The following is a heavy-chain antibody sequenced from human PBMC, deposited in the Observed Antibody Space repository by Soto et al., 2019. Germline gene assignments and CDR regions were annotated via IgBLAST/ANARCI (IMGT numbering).Heavy chain of an antibody. D-gene: IGHD4-17*01. CDR3: AREHGDPHGDWFDP. CDR1: GGTFSSYA. CDR2: IIPIFGTA. J-gene: IGHJ5*02. V-gene: IGHV1-69*01. Sequence: QVQLVQSGAEVKKSGSSVKVSCKASGGTFSSYAISWVRQAPGQGLEWMGGIIPIFGTANYAQKFQGRVTITADESTSTAYMELSSLRSEDTAVYYCAREHGDPHGDWFDPWGQGTLVTVSS.